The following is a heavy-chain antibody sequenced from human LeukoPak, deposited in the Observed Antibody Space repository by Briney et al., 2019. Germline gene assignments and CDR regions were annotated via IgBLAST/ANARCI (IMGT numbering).Heavy chain of an antibody. CDR2: ISGSGGST. V-gene: IGHV3-23*01. Sequence: PRGSLRLSCAASGFTFSSYAMSWVRQAPGKGLEWVSAISGSGGSTYYADSVKGRFTISRDNSKNTLYLQMNSLRAEDTAVYYCAKDQARPYYFDYWGQGTLVTVSS. CDR3: AKDQARPYYFDY. J-gene: IGHJ4*02. CDR1: GFTFSSYA.